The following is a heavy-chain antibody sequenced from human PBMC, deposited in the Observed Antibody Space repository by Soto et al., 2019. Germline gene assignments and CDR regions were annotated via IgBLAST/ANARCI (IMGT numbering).Heavy chain of an antibody. CDR2: ISAYNGNT. V-gene: IGHV1-18*01. J-gene: IGHJ3*02. CDR1: GYTFTSYG. CDR3: ARERSYYYDSSGYPLDAFDI. Sequence: ASVKVSCKASGYTFTSYGISWVRQAPGQGLEWMGWISAYNGNTNYAQKLQGRVTMTTDTSTSTAYMELRSLRSDDTAVYYCARERSYYYDSSGYPLDAFDIWGQGTMVIVSS. D-gene: IGHD3-22*01.